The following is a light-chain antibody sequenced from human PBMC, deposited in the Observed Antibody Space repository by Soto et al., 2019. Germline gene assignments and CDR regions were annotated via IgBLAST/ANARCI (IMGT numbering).Light chain of an antibody. CDR1: SSDVGGYNY. Sequence: QSVLTQPPSASGSPGQSVTISCTGTSSDVGGYNYVSWYQQHPGKAPKLMIYEVSKRPSGVPDRFSGSKSGNTASLTVSGLQAEDEDDYYCSSYAGSKVFGGGTKLTVL. V-gene: IGLV2-8*01. CDR3: SSYAGSKV. CDR2: EVS. J-gene: IGLJ2*01.